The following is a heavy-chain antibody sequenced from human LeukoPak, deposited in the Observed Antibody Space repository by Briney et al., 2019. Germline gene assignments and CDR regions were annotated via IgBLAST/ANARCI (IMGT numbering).Heavy chain of an antibody. CDR1: GFTFSSYA. J-gene: IGHJ4*02. CDR2: ISYDGSNK. CDR3: ARGSRIAARPYYFDY. Sequence: GGSLRLSCAASGFTFSSYAIHWVRQAPGKGLEWVAVISYDGSNKYFPDSVQGRLTISRDNSKNTLYLQMDSLRPEDTAIYYCARGSRIAARPYYFDYWGQGTLVTVSS. V-gene: IGHV3-30*04. D-gene: IGHD6-6*01.